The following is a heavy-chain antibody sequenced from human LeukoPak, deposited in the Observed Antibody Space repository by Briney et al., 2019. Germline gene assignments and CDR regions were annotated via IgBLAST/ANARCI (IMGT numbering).Heavy chain of an antibody. J-gene: IGHJ5*01. D-gene: IGHD3-10*01. CDR1: GYTFTSYY. Sequence: RASVKVSCKASGYTFTSYYMHWVRQAPGQGLEWMEIINPSGGSTSYAQKFQGRVTMTRDTSTSTVYMELSSLRSEDTAVYYCASSGSYYKSGYNWFDPWGQGTLVTVSS. CDR2: INPSGGST. V-gene: IGHV1-46*01. CDR3: ASSGSYYKSGYNWFDP.